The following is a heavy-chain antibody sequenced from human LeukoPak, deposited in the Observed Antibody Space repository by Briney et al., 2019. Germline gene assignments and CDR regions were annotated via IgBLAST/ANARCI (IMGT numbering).Heavy chain of an antibody. D-gene: IGHD1-26*01. Sequence: GGSLKLSLAALGSTFISYSRNWFGKVQGKGLEWLSRISSSSGTTYYADSVKGRFTISRDNAKNSLYLQMNSLRAEDTAVYYCAREWELSYWGQGTLVTVSS. CDR3: AREWELSY. J-gene: IGHJ4*02. V-gene: IGHV3-48*04. CDR1: GSTFISYS. CDR2: ISSSSGTT.